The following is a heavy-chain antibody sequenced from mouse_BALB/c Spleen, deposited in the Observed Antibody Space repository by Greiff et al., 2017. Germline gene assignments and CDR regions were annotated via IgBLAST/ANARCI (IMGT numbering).Heavy chain of an antibody. D-gene: IGHD2-4*01. CDR3: TRESGITTRGLFAY. J-gene: IGHJ3*01. Sequence: EVQLVESGGGLVKPGGSLKLSCAASGFTFSSYTMSWVRQTPEKRLEWVATISSGGSYTYYPDSVKGRFTISRDNAKNTLYLQMSSLKSEDTAMYYCTRESGITTRGLFAYWGQGTLVTVSA. V-gene: IGHV5-6-4*01. CDR1: GFTFSSYT. CDR2: ISSGGSYT.